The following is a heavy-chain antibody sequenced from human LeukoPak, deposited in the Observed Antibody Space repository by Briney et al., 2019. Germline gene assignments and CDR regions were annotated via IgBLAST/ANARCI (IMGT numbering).Heavy chain of an antibody. CDR1: GGSISSYY. D-gene: IGHD6-19*01. J-gene: IGHJ6*02. Sequence: PSETLSLTCTVSGGSISSYYCSWIRQPPGKGLEWIGYIYYSGSTNYNPSLKSRVTISVDTSKNQFSLKLSSVTAADTAVYYCAREVYSSGWYFYGMDVWGQGTTVTVSS. V-gene: IGHV4-59*01. CDR2: IYYSGST. CDR3: AREVYSSGWYFYGMDV.